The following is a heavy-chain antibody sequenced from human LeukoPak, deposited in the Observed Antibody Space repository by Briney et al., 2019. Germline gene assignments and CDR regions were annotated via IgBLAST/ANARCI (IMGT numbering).Heavy chain of an antibody. V-gene: IGHV4-39*01. CDR2: TYYSGST. CDR1: GGSISSSSYY. Sequence: SETLSLTCTVSGGSISSSSYYWGWIRQPPGKGLEWIGRTYYSGSTYYNPSLKSRVTISVDTSKNQFSLKLSSVTAADTAVYYCARSRGAYGAYCSGGSCYPNGGHLFDPWGQGTLITVCS. J-gene: IGHJ5*02. D-gene: IGHD2-15*01. CDR3: ARSRGAYGAYCSGGSCYPNGGHLFDP.